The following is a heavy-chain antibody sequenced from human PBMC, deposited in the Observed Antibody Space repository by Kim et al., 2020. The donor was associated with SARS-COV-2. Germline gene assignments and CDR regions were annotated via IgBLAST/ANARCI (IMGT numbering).Heavy chain of an antibody. V-gene: IGHV4-39*01. CDR2: IYYSGST. J-gene: IGHJ6*02. Sequence: SETLSLTCTVSGGSISSSSYYWGWIRQPPGKGLEWIGSIYYSGSTYYNPSLKSRVTISVDTSKNQFSLKLSSVTAADTAVYYCARLKSSIAAEESEDYHYGMDVRGQGATVTVSS. D-gene: IGHD6-6*01. CDR1: GGSISSSSYY. CDR3: ARLKSSIAAEESEDYHYGMDV.